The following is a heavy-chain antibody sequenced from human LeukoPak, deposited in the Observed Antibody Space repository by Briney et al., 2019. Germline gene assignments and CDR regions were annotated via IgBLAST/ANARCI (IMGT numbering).Heavy chain of an antibody. D-gene: IGHD5-18*01. CDR3: ARGSGYSYGFRGGEKEYYFDY. J-gene: IGHJ4*02. CDR2: ISSSSSYI. CDR1: GFTFSSYS. Sequence: NPGGSLRLPCAASGFTFSSYSMNWVRQAPGKGLEWVSSISSSSSYIYYADSVKGRFTISRDNAKNSLYLQMNSLRAEGTAVYYCARGSGYSYGFRGGEKEYYFDYWGQGTLVTVSS. V-gene: IGHV3-21*01.